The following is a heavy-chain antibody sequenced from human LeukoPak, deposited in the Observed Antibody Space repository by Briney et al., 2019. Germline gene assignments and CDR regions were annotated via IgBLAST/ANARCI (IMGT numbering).Heavy chain of an antibody. V-gene: IGHV1-18*04. CDR3: ARLNINGGENWFDP. CDR1: GYTFTSYG. CDR2: ISAYNGNT. J-gene: IGHJ5*02. Sequence: GASVKASCKASGYTFTSYGISWVRQAPGQGLEWMGWISAYNGNTNYAQKLQGRVTMTTDTSTSTAYMELRSLRSDDTAVYYCARLNINGGENWFDPWGQGTLVTVSS. D-gene: IGHD3-16*01.